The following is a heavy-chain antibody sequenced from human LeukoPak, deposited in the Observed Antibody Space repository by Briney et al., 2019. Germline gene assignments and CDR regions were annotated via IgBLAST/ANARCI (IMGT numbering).Heavy chain of an antibody. CDR2: IYYSGST. J-gene: IGHJ4*02. CDR1: GGSISSYY. D-gene: IGHD6-19*01. Sequence: SETLSLTCTVSGGSISSYYWSWIRQPPGKGLEWIGYIYYSGSTNYNPSLKSRVTISVDTSKNQFSLKLSSVTAADTAVYYCAKRSITYSSGWYFDYWGQGTLVTASS. CDR3: AKRSITYSSGWYFDY. V-gene: IGHV4-59*01.